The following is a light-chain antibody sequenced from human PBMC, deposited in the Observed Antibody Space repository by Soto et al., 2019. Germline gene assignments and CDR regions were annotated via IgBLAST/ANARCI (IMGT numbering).Light chain of an antibody. CDR2: DAS. J-gene: IGKJ2*01. Sequence: EIVKTQSPATLSVSLGERVTLSCRASQSVSSYLAWYQQKPGQAPRLLISDASTRATDIPDRFSGSGSGTDFTLTISSLQSTDLAVYYCLQYSTWPPLYTFGQGTKLEIK. CDR1: QSVSSY. CDR3: LQYSTWPPLYT. V-gene: IGKV3-15*01.